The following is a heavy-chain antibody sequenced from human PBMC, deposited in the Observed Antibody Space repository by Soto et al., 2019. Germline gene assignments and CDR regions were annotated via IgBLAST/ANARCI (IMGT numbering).Heavy chain of an antibody. D-gene: IGHD2-15*01. CDR2: INHSGST. Sequence: QVQLQQWGAGLLKPSETLSLTCAVDGGSFSGYYWSWIRQPPGKGLEWIGEINHSGSTNYNPSLKSRLTISVDTSKNQFSLKLSSLTGADTTVYYCARGPRSTPSSGGICLDYWGQGTLVTVSS. J-gene: IGHJ4*02. CDR1: GGSFSGYY. CDR3: ARGPRSTPSSGGICLDY. V-gene: IGHV4-34*01.